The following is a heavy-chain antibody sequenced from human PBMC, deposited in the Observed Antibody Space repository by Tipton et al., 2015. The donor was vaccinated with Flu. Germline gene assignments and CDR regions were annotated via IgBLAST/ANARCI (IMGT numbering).Heavy chain of an antibody. CDR2: IYPGDSDT. J-gene: IGHJ3*02. CDR1: GYSFTSYW. Sequence: QLVQSGAEVKKPGESLKISCKGSGYSFTSYWIGWVRQMPGKGLEWMGIIYPGDSDTRYSPTFQGQVTISADKSISTAYLQWSSLKASDTAMYYCAAWGEMATIGYAFDIWGQGTMVTVSS. D-gene: IGHD5-24*01. V-gene: IGHV5-51*01. CDR3: AAWGEMATIGYAFDI.